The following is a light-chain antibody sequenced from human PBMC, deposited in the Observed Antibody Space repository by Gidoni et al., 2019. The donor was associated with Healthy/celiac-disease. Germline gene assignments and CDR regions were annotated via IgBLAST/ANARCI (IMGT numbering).Light chain of an antibody. Sequence: EIVLTQSPGTLSLSPGERATLSCRASRSVSSSYLALYQQKPGQAPRLLIYGASSRATGIPDRFSGSGSGTDFTLTISRLEPEDFAVYYCQQYGSSPPVTFGQGTKLEIK. CDR3: QQYGSSPPVT. CDR1: RSVSSSY. J-gene: IGKJ2*01. CDR2: GAS. V-gene: IGKV3-20*01.